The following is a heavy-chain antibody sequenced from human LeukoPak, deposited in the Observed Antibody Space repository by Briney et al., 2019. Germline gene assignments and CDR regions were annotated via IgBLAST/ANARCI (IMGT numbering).Heavy chain of an antibody. CDR3: ARAWLDFWSGYYTRWFDP. D-gene: IGHD3-3*01. CDR2: MNPNSGNT. J-gene: IGHJ5*02. CDR1: GYTFTSYD. V-gene: IGHV1-8*01. Sequence: ASVKVSCKASGYTFTSYDINWVRQATGQGLEWMGWMNPNSGNTDYAQKFQGRVTMTRNTSISTAYMELSSLRSEDTAVYYCARAWLDFWSGYYTRWFDPWGQGTLVTVSS.